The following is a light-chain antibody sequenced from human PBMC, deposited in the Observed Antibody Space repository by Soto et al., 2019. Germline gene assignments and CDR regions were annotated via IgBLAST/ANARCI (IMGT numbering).Light chain of an antibody. CDR1: NIGSKS. CDR3: QVWDSSRDHYV. CDR2: YDS. Sequence: SYELTQPPSVSVAPGKTARITCGGNNIGSKSVHWYQQKPGQAPVLVIYYDSDRPSGIPERFSGSNSVDTATLTISRVEAGDEADYYCQVWDSSRDHYVFGTGTKVTVL. V-gene: IGLV3-21*04. J-gene: IGLJ1*01.